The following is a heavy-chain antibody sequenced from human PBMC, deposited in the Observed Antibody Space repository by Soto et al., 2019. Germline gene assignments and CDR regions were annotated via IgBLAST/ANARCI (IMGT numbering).Heavy chain of an antibody. J-gene: IGHJ4*02. V-gene: IGHV2-5*02. CDR2: IYWDDDK. CDR1: GFSLSTIGVG. CDR3: AHRRDGYSGLGSFDS. Sequence: QITLKESGPTLVKPTQTLTLTCTFSGFSLSTIGVGVGWVRQPPGKALEWLSLIYWDDDKRYRPSLKSRLTITKDTAKNEVVLTMTNMDPLDTATYYCAHRRDGYSGLGSFDSWGQGTLVTVSS. D-gene: IGHD3-10*01.